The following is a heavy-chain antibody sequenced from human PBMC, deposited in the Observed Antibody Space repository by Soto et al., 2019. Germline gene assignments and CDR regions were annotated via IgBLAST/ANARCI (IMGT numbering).Heavy chain of an antibody. Sequence: ASVKVSCKASGYTFTSYYMHWVRHAPGQGLEWMGIINPSGGSTSYAQKFQGRVTMTRDTSTSTVYMELSSLRSEDTAVYYCAREGPFIAVVGTPYYYYYGMDVWG. D-gene: IGHD6-19*01. V-gene: IGHV1-46*03. CDR3: AREGPFIAVVGTPYYYYYGMDV. CDR1: GYTFTSYY. CDR2: INPSGGST. J-gene: IGHJ6*02.